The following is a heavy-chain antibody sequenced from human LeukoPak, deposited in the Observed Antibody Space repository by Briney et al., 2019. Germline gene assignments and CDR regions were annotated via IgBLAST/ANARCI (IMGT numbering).Heavy chain of an antibody. CDR3: ARDPPAYSSSFPDYYYGMDV. Sequence: GASVKVSCKASGYTFTGYYLHWVRQAPGQGLEWMGIINPSGGSTSYAQKFQGRVTMTRDTSTSTVYMELSSLRSEDTAVYYCARDPPAYSSSFPDYYYGMDVWGQGTTVTVSS. CDR2: INPSGGST. CDR1: GYTFTGYY. V-gene: IGHV1-46*01. J-gene: IGHJ6*02. D-gene: IGHD6-6*01.